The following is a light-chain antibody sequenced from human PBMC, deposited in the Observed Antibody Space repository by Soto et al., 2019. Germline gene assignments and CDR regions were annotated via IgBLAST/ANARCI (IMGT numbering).Light chain of an antibody. CDR1: SANLGSNY. V-gene: IGLV1-47*01. J-gene: IGLJ2*01. Sequence: QSVLTQSPSASGTPGQRVTISCSGSSANLGSNYVYWYQQFPGTAPRLLIYRADQRPSGVPDRFSGSKSGTSASLAISGLRSEDEDAYYCAAWDDTVNGLVFGGGTKLTVL. CDR3: AAWDDTVNGLV. CDR2: RAD.